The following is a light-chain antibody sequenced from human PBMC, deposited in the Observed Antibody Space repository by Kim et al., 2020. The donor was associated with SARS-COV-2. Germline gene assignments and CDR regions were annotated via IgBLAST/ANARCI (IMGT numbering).Light chain of an antibody. J-gene: IGKJ1*01. CDR2: WAS. V-gene: IGKV4-1*01. Sequence: DIVMTQSPDSLAVSLGERATINCKSIQSVLASSNSKNYLSWYQQKPGQPPKLLIYWASTRESGVPDRFSGSGSGTDFTLTISSLQAEDVAVYYCQQYYSVPRTFGQGTKVDIK. CDR1: QSVLASSNSKNY. CDR3: QQYYSVPRT.